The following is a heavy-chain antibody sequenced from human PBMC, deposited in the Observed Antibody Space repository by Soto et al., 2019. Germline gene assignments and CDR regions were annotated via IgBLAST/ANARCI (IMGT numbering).Heavy chain of an antibody. CDR3: AKAQHPSWQWLVRGGFDY. V-gene: IGHV3-23*01. CDR2: ISGSGGST. D-gene: IGHD6-19*01. CDR1: GFTFSSYA. J-gene: IGHJ4*02. Sequence: EVQLLESGGGLVQPGGSLRLSCAASGFTFSSYAMSWVRQAPGKGLEWVSAISGSGGSTYYAVSVKGRFTISRDNSKNTLDLQMNSLRAEDTAVYYCAKAQHPSWQWLVRGGFDYWGQGTLVTVSS.